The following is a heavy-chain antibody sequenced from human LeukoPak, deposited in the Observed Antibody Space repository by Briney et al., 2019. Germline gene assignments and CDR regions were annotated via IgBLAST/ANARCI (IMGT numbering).Heavy chain of an antibody. CDR3: ARAVAGSRNGFDV. V-gene: IGHV1-46*01. J-gene: IGHJ3*01. D-gene: IGHD6-13*01. CDR2: INPSGDYT. Sequence: ASVKVSCKASRYTFSNYYINWVRQAPGQGLEWMGIINPSGDYTNYAQRFQGRVTMTRDTSTSTVYMELSSLRSEDTAVYYCARAVAGSRNGFDVWGRGTTVTVSS. CDR1: RYTFSNYY.